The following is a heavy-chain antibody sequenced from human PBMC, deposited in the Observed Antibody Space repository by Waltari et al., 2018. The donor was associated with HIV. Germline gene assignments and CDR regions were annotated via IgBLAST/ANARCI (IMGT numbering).Heavy chain of an antibody. V-gene: IGHV1-3*01. CDR2: INVGTIFS. J-gene: IGHJ4*02. D-gene: IGHD5-12*01. CDR3: AGGSAWLVNVLEI. CDR1: GINFNAAA. Sequence: QVQLVQSGAEVKKPGASVKVSCGASGINFNAAAVHWVRQAPGQGLEWLGSINVGTIFSRYSQMFQGRLTFTRDTSETTIFMELRSLKSEDTAVYFCAGGSAWLVNVLEIWGQGTLVTVSS.